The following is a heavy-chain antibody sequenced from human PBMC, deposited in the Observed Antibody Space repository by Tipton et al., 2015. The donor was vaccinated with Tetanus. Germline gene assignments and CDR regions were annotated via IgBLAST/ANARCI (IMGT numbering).Heavy chain of an antibody. CDR3: ARAPGGGSYHMDF. CDR2: IKRDGSEK. CDR1: GFPFMTYW. J-gene: IGHJ4*02. Sequence: SLRLSCATSGFPFMTYWMTWVRQAPGKGLEWVANIKRDGSEKNYVDSVKGRFTISRDNAKNLLYLQMHNLRDEDTAVYYCARAPGGGSYHMDFWGQGTLVAVSS. V-gene: IGHV3-7*01. D-gene: IGHD3-16*02.